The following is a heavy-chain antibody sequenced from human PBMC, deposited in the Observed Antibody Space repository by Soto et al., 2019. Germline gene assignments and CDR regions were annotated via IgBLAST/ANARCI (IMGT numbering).Heavy chain of an antibody. Sequence: QVQLVESGGGVVQPGRSLRLSCAASGFTFSSYAMHWVRQAPGKGLEWVAVISYDGSNKYYADSVKGRFTISRDNSKNTLYLQMNSLRAEDTAVYYCARGEVAAAPSGYLGQGTLVTVSS. V-gene: IGHV3-30-3*01. J-gene: IGHJ4*02. CDR1: GFTFSSYA. CDR2: ISYDGSNK. D-gene: IGHD6-13*01. CDR3: ARGEVAAAPSGY.